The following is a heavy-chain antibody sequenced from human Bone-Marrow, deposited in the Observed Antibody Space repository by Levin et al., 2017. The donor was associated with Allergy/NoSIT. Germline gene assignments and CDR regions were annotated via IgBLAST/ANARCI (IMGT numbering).Heavy chain of an antibody. CDR1: GFTFSSNG. D-gene: IGHD6-13*01. V-gene: IGHV3-33*01. Sequence: GESLKISCAASGFTFSSNGMHWVRQAPGKGLEWVAVIYYDGSYKYYADSVKGRFTISRDNSKDTLYLQMNSLRAEVTAVYYCALAGYSSTLLPYYLDSWGLGTLVTVSS. CDR2: IYYDGSYK. CDR3: ALAGYSSTLLPYYLDS. J-gene: IGHJ4*02.